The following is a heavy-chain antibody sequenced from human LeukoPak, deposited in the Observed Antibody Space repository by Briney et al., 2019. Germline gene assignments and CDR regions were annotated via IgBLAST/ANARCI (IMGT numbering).Heavy chain of an antibody. CDR1: GGSISSYY. J-gene: IGHJ4*02. V-gene: IGHV4-4*07. Sequence: SETLSLTCTVSGGSISSYYWSWIWQPAGKGLEWIGRIYTSGSTNYNPSLKSRVTMSVDTSKNQFSLKLSSVTAADTAVYYCARAPRVAGTRAYYFDYWGQGTLVTVSS. CDR3: ARAPRVAGTRAYYFDY. D-gene: IGHD6-19*01. CDR2: IYTSGST.